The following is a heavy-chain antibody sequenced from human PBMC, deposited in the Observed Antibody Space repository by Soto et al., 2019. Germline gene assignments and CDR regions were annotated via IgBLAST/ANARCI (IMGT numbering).Heavy chain of an antibody. V-gene: IGHV4-34*01. Sequence: PSETLSLTCAVQGGSFSGYYWDWIRQPPGKGLEWIGEVNHGGTSNYNPSLKSRVTISVDNSKNQFSLNLKSLTAADTAVYYCATMYYNDSSAFLEYWGQGTLVTVSS. J-gene: IGHJ4*02. CDR2: VNHGGTS. CDR3: ATMYYNDSSAFLEY. CDR1: GGSFSGYY. D-gene: IGHD3-22*01.